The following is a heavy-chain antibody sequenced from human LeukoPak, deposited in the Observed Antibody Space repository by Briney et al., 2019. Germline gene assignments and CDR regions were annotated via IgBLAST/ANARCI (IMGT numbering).Heavy chain of an antibody. Sequence: SETLSLTCTVSGASISSYYWSWIRQPPGKGLEWIGYIYYSGSTNYNPSLKSRVTISVDTSKNQFALKLSSVTATDTAVYYCASYYHYGSGSYSFDYWGQGTLVTVSS. CDR2: IYYSGST. CDR1: GASISSYY. V-gene: IGHV4-59*01. J-gene: IGHJ4*02. CDR3: ASYYHYGSGSYSFDY. D-gene: IGHD3-10*01.